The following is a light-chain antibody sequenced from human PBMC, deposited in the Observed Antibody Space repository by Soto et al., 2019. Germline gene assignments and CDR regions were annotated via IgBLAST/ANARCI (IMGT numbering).Light chain of an antibody. CDR3: QHYNSYSEA. V-gene: IGKV1-5*03. CDR1: QTISSW. Sequence: DFQMTHSPSTLSASVGDRVTITCRASQTISSWLAWYQQKPGKAPKLPIYEASTLKSGVPSRFSGSGSGTEFTLTISSLQPDDFATYYCQHYNSYSEAFGQGTKVDIK. CDR2: EAS. J-gene: IGKJ1*01.